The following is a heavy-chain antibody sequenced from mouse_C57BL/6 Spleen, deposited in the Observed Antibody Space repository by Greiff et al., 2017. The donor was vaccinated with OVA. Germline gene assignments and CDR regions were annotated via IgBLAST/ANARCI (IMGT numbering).Heavy chain of an antibody. Sequence: QVQLQQPGAELVRPGSSVKLSCKASGYTFTSYWMHWVKQRPIQGLEWIGNIDPSDSETHYNQKFKDKATLTVDKSSSTAYMQLSSLTSEDSAVYYCARKGVLTTVVDYYAMDYWGQGTSVTVSS. D-gene: IGHD1-1*01. CDR1: GYTFTSYW. J-gene: IGHJ4*01. CDR2: IDPSDSET. CDR3: ARKGVLTTVVDYYAMDY. V-gene: IGHV1-52*01.